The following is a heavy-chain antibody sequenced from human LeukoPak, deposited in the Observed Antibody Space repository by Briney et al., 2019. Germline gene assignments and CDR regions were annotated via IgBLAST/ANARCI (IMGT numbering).Heavy chain of an antibody. D-gene: IGHD3-22*01. J-gene: IGHJ3*02. CDR3: VKETSYYYVSSGEGNAFDI. V-gene: IGHV3-74*01. Sequence: GGSLRLSCAASGFTFSNAWMSWVRQAPGKGLVWVSRINKDGSSTSYAESVQGRFTFSRDNAKNTLYLQMNSLRAEETAVYYCVKETSYYYVSSGEGNAFDIWGQGTMVTVSS. CDR1: GFTFSNAW. CDR2: INKDGSST.